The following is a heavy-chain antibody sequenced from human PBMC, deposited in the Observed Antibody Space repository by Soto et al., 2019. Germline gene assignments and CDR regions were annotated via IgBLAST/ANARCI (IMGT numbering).Heavy chain of an antibody. CDR1: GGSFSGYY. D-gene: IGHD3-10*01. CDR2: INHSGST. Sequence: PSETLSLTCAVYGGSFSGYYWTWIRQPPGTGLEWIGEINHSGSTNYNPSLKSRVTISVDTSKNQFSLKLTSVTAADTAVYYCAVYYYGSGSFYKRRYYFDYWGQGTLVTVS. J-gene: IGHJ4*02. V-gene: IGHV4-34*01. CDR3: AVYYYGSGSFYKRRYYFDY.